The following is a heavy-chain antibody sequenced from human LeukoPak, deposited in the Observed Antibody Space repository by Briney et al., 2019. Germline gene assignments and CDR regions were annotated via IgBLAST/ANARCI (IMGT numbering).Heavy chain of an antibody. Sequence: SVKVSCKASGGTFNSYAISWVRQAPGQGLEWMGGIIPIFGTTNYARKFRGRVTLTADKSTRTAYMELSSLRSEDTAVYYCARVLRRGYSYGYSYWGQGTLVTVSS. V-gene: IGHV1-69*06. CDR3: ARVLRRGYSYGYSY. D-gene: IGHD5-18*01. CDR1: GGTFNSYA. J-gene: IGHJ4*02. CDR2: IIPIFGTT.